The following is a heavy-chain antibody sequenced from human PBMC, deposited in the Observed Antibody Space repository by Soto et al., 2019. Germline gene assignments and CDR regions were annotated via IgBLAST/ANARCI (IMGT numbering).Heavy chain of an antibody. J-gene: IGHJ6*02. Sequence: GASVKVSCKASGYTFTSYYMHWVRQAPGKGLEWMGGFDPEDGETIYAQKFQGRVTMTEDTSTDTAYMELSSLRSEDTAVYYCATSSGSYPLFDYGMDVWGQGTTVTVSS. CDR1: GYTFTSYY. CDR2: FDPEDGET. CDR3: ATSSGSYPLFDYGMDV. D-gene: IGHD3-10*01. V-gene: IGHV1-24*01.